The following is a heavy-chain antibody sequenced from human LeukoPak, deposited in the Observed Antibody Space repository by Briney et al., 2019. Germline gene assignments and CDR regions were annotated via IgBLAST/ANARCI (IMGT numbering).Heavy chain of an antibody. CDR1: GFTLSSYA. CDR3: AKGIIPSSGTYNY. CDR2: ISGSGGST. D-gene: IGHD5-24*01. Sequence: PGGSLRLSCAASGFTLSSYAMSWVRQPPGKGLEWVSAISGSGGSTYYADSVKGRFTISRDNSKNTLYLQMNSLRAEDTAVYYCAKGIIPSSGTYNYWGQGTLVTVSS. J-gene: IGHJ4*02. V-gene: IGHV3-23*01.